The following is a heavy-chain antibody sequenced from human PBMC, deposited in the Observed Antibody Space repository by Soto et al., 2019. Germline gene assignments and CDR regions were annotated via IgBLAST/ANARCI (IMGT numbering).Heavy chain of an antibody. D-gene: IGHD3-22*01. CDR3: AIDTYYHDSSGYYVFDA. CDR2: ISYDGSNK. CDR1: EFTFSSYG. V-gene: IGHV3-30*03. Sequence: QVQLVESGGGVVQPGRSLRLSCAASEFTFSSYGMHWVRQAPGKGLEWVAHISYDGSNKHYEDSVEGRFIISRDNSKNTLYLKMNSLRAEDSAVYYCAIDTYYHDSSGYYVFDAWGQGTLITVSS. J-gene: IGHJ4*02.